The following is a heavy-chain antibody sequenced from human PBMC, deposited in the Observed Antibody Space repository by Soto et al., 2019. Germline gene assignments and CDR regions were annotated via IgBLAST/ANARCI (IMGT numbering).Heavy chain of an antibody. V-gene: IGHV4-39*01. CDR2: IYYSGDN. D-gene: IGHD3-3*01. Sequence: QLQLQESGPGLVKPSETLSLTCTVSGGSISGSTYYWGWIRQPPGKGLEWIGSIYYSGDNYYNPRLRGSVPIPVETSKTQCSRRRHCVTAADATVYYWAEHGVNSPFRVWGKGTMVTVSS. J-gene: IGHJ3*01. CDR1: GGSISGSTYY. CDR3: AEHGVNSPFRV.